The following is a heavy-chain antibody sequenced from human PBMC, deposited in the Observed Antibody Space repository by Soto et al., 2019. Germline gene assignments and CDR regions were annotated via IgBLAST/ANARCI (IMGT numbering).Heavy chain of an antibody. CDR2: IYYSGST. J-gene: IGHJ3*02. Sequence: QVQLQESGPGLVKPSQTLSLTCTVSGGSISSGDYYWSWIRQPPGKGLEWIGYIYYSGSTYYNPSLKSRVTISVDTSKNQFPLKLSSVTAADTAVYYCARQSSGIVVVPAAHDAFDIWGQGTMVTVSS. CDR1: GGSISSGDYY. CDR3: ARQSSGIVVVPAAHDAFDI. D-gene: IGHD2-2*01. V-gene: IGHV4-30-4*01.